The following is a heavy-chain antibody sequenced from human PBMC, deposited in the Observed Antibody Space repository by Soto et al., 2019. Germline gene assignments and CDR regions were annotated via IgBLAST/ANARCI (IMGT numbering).Heavy chain of an antibody. CDR1: GASISSDNR. J-gene: IGHJ6*02. Sequence: SETLSLTCAVSGASISSDNRWTWVRQPPGEGLEWIGEISQSGTTKYNPSLASRVTISEDKSKNQFSLRLTSMTAADTAVYYCAKKVPAALRLYYFFGLDVWGQGTTVTVSS. CDR2: ISQSGTT. V-gene: IGHV4-4*02. CDR3: AKKVPAALRLYYFFGLDV. D-gene: IGHD2-15*01.